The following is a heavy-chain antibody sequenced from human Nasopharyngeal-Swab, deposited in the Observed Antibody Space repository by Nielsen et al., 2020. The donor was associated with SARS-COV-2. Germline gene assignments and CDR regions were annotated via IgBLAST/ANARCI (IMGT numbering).Heavy chain of an antibody. CDR3: ARDDLPSIAAAGVDAFDI. D-gene: IGHD6-13*01. J-gene: IGHJ3*02. CDR2: ISSGSSYI. V-gene: IGHV3-21*01. CDR1: GFTFSSYS. Sequence: GESLKISCAASGFTFSSYSMNWVRQAPGKGLEWVSSISSGSSYIYYADSVKGRFTISRDNAKNSLYLQMNSLRAEDTAVYYCARDDLPSIAAAGVDAFDIWGQGTMVTVSS.